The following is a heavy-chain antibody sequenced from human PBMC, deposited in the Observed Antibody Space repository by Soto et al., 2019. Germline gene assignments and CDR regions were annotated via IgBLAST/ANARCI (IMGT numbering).Heavy chain of an antibody. CDR1: GGSFSGYY. V-gene: IGHV4-34*01. Sequence: SETLSLTCAVYGGSFSGYYWSWIRQPPGKGLEWIGEINHSGSTNYNPSLKSRVTISVDTSKNQFSLKLSSVTAADTAVYYCARGLDRQPYNWFDPWGQGTLVTVSS. CDR3: ARGLDRQPYNWFDP. CDR2: INHSGST. J-gene: IGHJ5*02.